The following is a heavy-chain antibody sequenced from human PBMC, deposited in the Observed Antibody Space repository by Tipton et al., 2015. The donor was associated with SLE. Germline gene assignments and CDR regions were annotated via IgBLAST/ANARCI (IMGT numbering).Heavy chain of an antibody. CDR3: ARERRATYYDFWSGEGAFDY. J-gene: IGHJ4*02. D-gene: IGHD3-3*01. CDR2: INHSGST. CDR1: GGSISSSSYY. Sequence: TLSLTCTVSGGSISSSSYYWGWIRQPPGKGLEWIGEINHSGSTYYNPSLKSRVTISVDASKNQFSVRLSSVTAADTAVYYCARERRATYYDFWSGEGAFDYWGQGTLVTVSS. V-gene: IGHV4-39*07.